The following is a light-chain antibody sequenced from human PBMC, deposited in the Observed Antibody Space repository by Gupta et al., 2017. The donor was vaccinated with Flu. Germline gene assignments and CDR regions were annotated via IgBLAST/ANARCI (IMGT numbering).Light chain of an antibody. V-gene: IGLV3-21*02. J-gene: IGLJ2*01. CDR3: QVWHISSDHLRV. Sequence: SYVLTQPPSVSVAPGQTAKITCGGDNIGTKSVHWYQQKPGQAPVLVVYADSDRPSRIPERFSGSNSGNTATLTISTVEAGDEADYFCQVWHISSDHLRVFGGGTKLSVL. CDR1: NIGTKS. CDR2: ADS.